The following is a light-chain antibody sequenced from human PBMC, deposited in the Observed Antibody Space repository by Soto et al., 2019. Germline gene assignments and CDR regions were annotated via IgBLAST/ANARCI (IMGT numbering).Light chain of an antibody. V-gene: IGLV1-44*01. CDR2: SNY. Sequence: QSVLTQPPSASGTPGQRVTISCSGSSSNIGGNTVNWYQQLPGTAPKLLIYSNYQRPSGVPDRFSGSKSGTSASLAISGLQSEDEADYYCATWDDSLNGWVFGGGTKVTV. CDR1: SSNIGGNT. J-gene: IGLJ3*02. CDR3: ATWDDSLNGWV.